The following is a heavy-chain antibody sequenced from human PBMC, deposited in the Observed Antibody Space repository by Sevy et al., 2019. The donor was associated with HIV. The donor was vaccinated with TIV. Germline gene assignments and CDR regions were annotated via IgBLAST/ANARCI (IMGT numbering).Heavy chain of an antibody. Sequence: GGSLRLSCAASGFIFSNHDMHWVRQAPGKGLEWVAVISYDGSYKNYGDSVKGRFTISRDNSKNMLYLQMDSLRAEDTAVFYCAKGPFGGNDFASWGQGTLVTVSS. V-gene: IGHV3-30*18. J-gene: IGHJ4*02. CDR1: GFIFSNHD. CDR3: AKGPFGGNDFAS. D-gene: IGHD2-15*01. CDR2: ISYDGSYK.